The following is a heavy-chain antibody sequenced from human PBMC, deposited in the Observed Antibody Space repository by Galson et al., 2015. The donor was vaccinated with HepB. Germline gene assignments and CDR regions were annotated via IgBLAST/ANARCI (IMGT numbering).Heavy chain of an antibody. V-gene: IGHV3-23*01. CDR2: ISASGGST. Sequence: SLRLSCAASEFTFSTYAMSWVRQAPGKGLEWVSGISASGGSTYYADSVKGRFTISRDNSKNTLYLQMNSLRAEDTAVYYCANLYSNPLTWGQGTLVTVSS. CDR3: ANLYSNPLT. CDR1: EFTFSTYA. J-gene: IGHJ4*02. D-gene: IGHD4-11*01.